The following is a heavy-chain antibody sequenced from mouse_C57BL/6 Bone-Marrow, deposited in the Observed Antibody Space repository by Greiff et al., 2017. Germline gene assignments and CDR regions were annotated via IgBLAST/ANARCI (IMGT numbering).Heavy chain of an antibody. D-gene: IGHD2-5*01. J-gene: IGHJ4*01. CDR2: IWTGGGT. V-gene: IGHV2-9-1*01. CDR1: GFSLTSYA. CDR3: ARNRYYSTWAMDY. Sequence: VKLVESGPGLVEPSQSLSITCTVSGFSLTSYAISWVRQPPGKGLEWIGVIWTGGGTNYNSAHKSRMGISKDNSKSQVFLKMNSLQTDDTARYYCARNRYYSTWAMDYWCQGTSVTVSS.